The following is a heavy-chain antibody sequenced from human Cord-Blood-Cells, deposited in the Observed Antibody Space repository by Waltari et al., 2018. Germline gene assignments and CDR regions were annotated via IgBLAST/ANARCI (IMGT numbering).Heavy chain of an antibody. CDR1: GYTFTGYY. Sequence: QVQLVQSGAEVKKPGASVKVSCKASGYTFTGYYMHWVRQAPGQGLEWMGWINPNSGGTNYAQKFQGWVTMTRDMSISTAYMELSRLRSDDTAVYYCARAWPPLDGYNDAFDIWGQGTMVTVSS. D-gene: IGHD5-12*01. V-gene: IGHV1-2*04. CDR2: INPNSGGT. CDR3: ARAWPPLDGYNDAFDI. J-gene: IGHJ3*02.